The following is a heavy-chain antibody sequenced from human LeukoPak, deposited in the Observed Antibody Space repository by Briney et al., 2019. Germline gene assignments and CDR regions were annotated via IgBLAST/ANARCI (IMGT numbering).Heavy chain of an antibody. D-gene: IGHD2-21*01. CDR3: AKYDLARYDAFDI. Sequence: PGGSLRLSCAASGFTFSAHSMHWVRQPPGKGLEWVAFISYDGSIKYYADSLKGRFTISRDNSKNSLYLQMNSLRAEDTALYYCAKYDLARYDAFDIWGQGTMVTVSS. CDR2: ISYDGSIK. J-gene: IGHJ3*02. CDR1: GFTFSAHS. V-gene: IGHV3-30-3*02.